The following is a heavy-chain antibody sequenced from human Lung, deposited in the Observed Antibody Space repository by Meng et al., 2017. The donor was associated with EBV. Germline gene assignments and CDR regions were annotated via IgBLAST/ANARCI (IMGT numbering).Heavy chain of an antibody. Sequence: QFQLQESGPGLVKPSQTLSLTCTVSGGSVDSGAYYWSWIRQRPGKGLEWIGYIYYSGSTFYTPSLKSRATLSVDTSKNQFSLKLNSVTAADTAVYYCARLRLVWMFDYWGQGALVTVSS. CDR3: ARLRLVWMFDY. D-gene: IGHD6-19*01. CDR2: IYYSGST. CDR1: GGSVDSGAYY. J-gene: IGHJ4*02. V-gene: IGHV4-31*03.